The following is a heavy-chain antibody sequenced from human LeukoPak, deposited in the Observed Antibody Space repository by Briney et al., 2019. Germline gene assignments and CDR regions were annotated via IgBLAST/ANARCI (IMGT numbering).Heavy chain of an antibody. CDR3: AHRAYESGYYTGGFVYYGMDV. D-gene: IGHD3-3*01. J-gene: IGHJ6*02. CDR1: GYTFTSYD. Sequence: ASAKVSCKASGYTFTSYDINWVRQATGQGLEWMGWMNPNSGNTGYAQKFQGRVTMTRNTSISTAYMELSSLRSEDTAVYYCAHRAYESGYYTGGFVYYGMDVWGQGTTVTVSS. V-gene: IGHV1-8*01. CDR2: MNPNSGNT.